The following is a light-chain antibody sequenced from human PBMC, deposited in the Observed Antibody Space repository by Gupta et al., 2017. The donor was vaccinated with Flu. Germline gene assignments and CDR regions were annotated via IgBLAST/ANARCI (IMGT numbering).Light chain of an antibody. CDR2: DVS. J-gene: IGLJ1*01. Sequence: QSALTPPRPVSGSPGPSVTISCTGTSSDVGGLNYVSWYQHHPAKAPKLIIFDVSKRPSGVPDRFSGSKSGSTASLTISGLQIEDDADYYCCSYSGRTTLGVFGTGTRVSVL. CDR1: SSDVGGLNY. CDR3: CSYSGRTTLGV. V-gene: IGLV2-11*01.